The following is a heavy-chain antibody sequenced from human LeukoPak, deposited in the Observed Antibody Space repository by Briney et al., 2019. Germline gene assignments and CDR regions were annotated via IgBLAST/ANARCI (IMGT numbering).Heavy chain of an antibody. Sequence: SETLSLTCTVSGGSISSGDYYWSWIRQPPGKGLEWIGYIYYSGSTYYNPSLKSRVTISIDTSKNQFSLKLSSVTAADTAVYYCARDREYCSTTSCYVTFDYWGQGTLVTVSS. D-gene: IGHD2-2*01. V-gene: IGHV4-30-4*02. CDR1: GGSISSGDYY. CDR2: IYYSGST. J-gene: IGHJ4*02. CDR3: ARDREYCSTTSCYVTFDY.